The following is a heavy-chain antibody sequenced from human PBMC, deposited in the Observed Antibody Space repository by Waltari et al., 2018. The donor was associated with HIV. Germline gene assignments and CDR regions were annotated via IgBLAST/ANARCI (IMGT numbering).Heavy chain of an antibody. Sequence: VQSEREMKPPGASVKSSCKHHGYTFTSYGISWLRLAPGQGFEWVGWISAYNGNTNYAQKFRGRVTLTTDTSTSTAYMELRGLRHEDTAIYYCARDKGASDPYKAEYFQHWGRGTLVSVSA. D-gene: IGHD1-20*01. CDR2: ISAYNGNT. V-gene: IGHV1-18*01. CDR1: GYTFTSYG. CDR3: ARDKGASDPYKAEYFQH. J-gene: IGHJ1*01.